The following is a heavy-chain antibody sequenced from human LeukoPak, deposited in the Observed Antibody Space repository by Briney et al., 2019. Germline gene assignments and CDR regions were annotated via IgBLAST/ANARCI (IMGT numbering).Heavy chain of an antibody. J-gene: IGHJ4*02. CDR1: GYSISSGYY. V-gene: IGHV4-38-2*02. D-gene: IGHD1-26*01. CDR2: IYHSGST. CDR3: ATGDSGYY. Sequence: PSETLSLTCTVSGYSISSGYYWGWIRQPPGKGLEWIGSIYHSGSTYYNPSLKSRVTISVDTSKNQFSLKLSSVTAADTAVYYCATGDSGYYWGQGTLVTVSS.